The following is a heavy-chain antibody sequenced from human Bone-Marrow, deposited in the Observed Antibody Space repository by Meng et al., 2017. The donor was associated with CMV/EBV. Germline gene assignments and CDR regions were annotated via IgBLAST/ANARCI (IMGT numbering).Heavy chain of an antibody. D-gene: IGHD6-6*01. J-gene: IGHJ4*02. V-gene: IGHV4-31*02. CDR2: IYYSGST. CDR1: GGSISSGGYY. Sequence: FSGGSISSGGYYWSWIRQHPGKGLEWIGYIYYSGSTYYTPSLKSRVTISVDTSKNQFSLKLSSVTAADTAVYYCARDHGSSSGYFDYWGQGTLVTVSS. CDR3: ARDHGSSSGYFDY.